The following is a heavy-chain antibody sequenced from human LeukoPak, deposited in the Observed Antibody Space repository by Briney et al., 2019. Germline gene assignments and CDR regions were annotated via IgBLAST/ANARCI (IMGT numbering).Heavy chain of an antibody. Sequence: GGSLRLSCAGSGFTFSSFGMHWVRQAPGKGLEWVAVIWYDGSNKYYADSVKGRFTISRDNSKNTLYLQMNSLRAEDTAVYYCAKRLGYYDSSEGYFDYWGQGTLVTVSS. CDR3: AKRLGYYDSSEGYFDY. V-gene: IGHV3-30*02. CDR1: GFTFSSFG. J-gene: IGHJ4*02. CDR2: IWYDGSNK. D-gene: IGHD3-22*01.